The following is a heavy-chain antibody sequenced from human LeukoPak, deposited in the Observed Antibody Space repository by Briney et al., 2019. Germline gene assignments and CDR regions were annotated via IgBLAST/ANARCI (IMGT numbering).Heavy chain of an antibody. D-gene: IGHD2-8*01. V-gene: IGHV3-9*03. CDR2: IGWNSGSI. CDR1: GFTFSIYA. CDR3: VKSRNGGPLSDFDY. Sequence: QAGRSLRLSCAASGFTFSIYAMHWVRQAPGKGLEWVSSIGWNSGSIDYADSVRDRFTISRDNAKNSLYLQMNSLRVEDMALYYCVKSRNGGPLSDFDYWGQGTLVTVSS. J-gene: IGHJ4*02.